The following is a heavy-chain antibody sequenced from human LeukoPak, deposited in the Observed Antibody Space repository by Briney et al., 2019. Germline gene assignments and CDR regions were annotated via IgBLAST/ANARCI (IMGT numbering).Heavy chain of an antibody. V-gene: IGHV4-59*12. D-gene: IGHD5-12*01. J-gene: IGHJ3*02. CDR2: IYYSGST. CDR3: ARGGSLVGDAFDI. Sequence: NSSETLSLTCTVSGGSISSYYWSWIRQPPGKGLEWIGYIYYSGSTNYNPSLKSRVTISVDTSKNQFSLKLSSVTAADTAVYYCARGGSLVGDAFDIWGQGTMVTVSS. CDR1: GGSISSYY.